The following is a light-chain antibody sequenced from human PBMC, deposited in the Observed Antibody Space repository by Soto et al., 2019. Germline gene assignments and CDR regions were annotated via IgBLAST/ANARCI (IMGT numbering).Light chain of an antibody. CDR2: GAS. CDR1: QSVGSD. Sequence: EIVLTQSPATLSLSPGERATLSCRASQSVGSDLAWYQQKPGQAPRLLIFGASTRATGIPIRFSGSGSGTEFTLTISSLQSEDFAVYYCQQYKDWPLITFGQGTRLEIK. V-gene: IGKV3-15*01. CDR3: QQYKDWPLIT. J-gene: IGKJ5*01.